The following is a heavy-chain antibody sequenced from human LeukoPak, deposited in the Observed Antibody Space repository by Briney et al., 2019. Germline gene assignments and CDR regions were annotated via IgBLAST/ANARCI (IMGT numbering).Heavy chain of an antibody. V-gene: IGHV3-23*01. CDR1: GFTFSSHS. D-gene: IGHD1-26*01. CDR3: AKGGKWDVTPFDY. CDR2: ISGGGGST. J-gene: IGHJ4*02. Sequence: GGSLRLSCAASGFTFSSHSMNWVRQAPGKGLEWVSTISGGGGSTYYADSVKGRFTISRDNSKNTLYLQVNSLRAEDTAVYYCAKGGKWDVTPFDYWGQGTLVTVSS.